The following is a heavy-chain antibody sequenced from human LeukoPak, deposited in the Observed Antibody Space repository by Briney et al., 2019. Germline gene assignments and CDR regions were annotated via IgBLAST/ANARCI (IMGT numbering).Heavy chain of an antibody. CDR1: GFTFDDYA. V-gene: IGHV3-9*01. J-gene: IGHJ4*02. Sequence: PGRSLRLSCAASGFTFDDYAMHWVRQAPGKGLEWVSGIGWNSGSIGYADSVKGRFTISGDNAKNSLYLQMNSLRAEDTALYYCAKDMGVVSSLDYWGQGTLVTVSS. D-gene: IGHD6-13*01. CDR2: IGWNSGSI. CDR3: AKDMGVVSSLDY.